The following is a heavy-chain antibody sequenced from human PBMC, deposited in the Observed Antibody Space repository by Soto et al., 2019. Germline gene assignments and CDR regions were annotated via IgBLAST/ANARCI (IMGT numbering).Heavy chain of an antibody. Sequence: QVQLQESGPGLVKPSETLSLTCTVSGGSISSYYWSWIRQPPGKGLEWIGYIYYSGSTNYNPSLKSRVTISVDTSKNQFSLKLRSVTAADTAVYYCARDLGDFWSGYYTSWGQGTLVTVSS. CDR2: IYYSGST. J-gene: IGHJ4*02. D-gene: IGHD3-3*01. CDR3: ARDLGDFWSGYYTS. CDR1: GGSISSYY. V-gene: IGHV4-59*01.